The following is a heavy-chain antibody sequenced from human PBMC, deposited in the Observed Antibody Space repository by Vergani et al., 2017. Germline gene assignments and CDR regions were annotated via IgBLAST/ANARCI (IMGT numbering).Heavy chain of an antibody. CDR1: GGTFSSYA. J-gene: IGHJ5*02. Sequence: QVQLVQSGAEVKKPGSSVKVSCKASGGTFSSYAISWVRQAPGQGLEWMGWIIPIFGTANYAQKFQGRVTITADESTSTAYMELSSLRSEDTAVYYCASGYSPAAIQYGLYNWFDPWGQGTLVTVSS. V-gene: IGHV1-69*01. CDR2: IIPIFGTA. D-gene: IGHD2-2*02. CDR3: ASGYSPAAIQYGLYNWFDP.